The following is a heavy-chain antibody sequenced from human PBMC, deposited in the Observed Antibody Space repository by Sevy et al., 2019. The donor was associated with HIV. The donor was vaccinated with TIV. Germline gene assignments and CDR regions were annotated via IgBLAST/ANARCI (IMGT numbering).Heavy chain of an antibody. J-gene: IGHJ4*02. Sequence: GGSLRLSCAASGFTFSNYAMNWVRQAPGKGLEWVSGISGSGGSGDKTNYADSVMGRFTISRDDSKNSLYLQLNSLRAEETAIYYCARKYDSSGYFDYWGQGTLVTVSS. V-gene: IGHV3-23*01. CDR2: ISGSGGSGDKT. CDR1: GFTFSNYA. D-gene: IGHD3-22*01. CDR3: ARKYDSSGYFDY.